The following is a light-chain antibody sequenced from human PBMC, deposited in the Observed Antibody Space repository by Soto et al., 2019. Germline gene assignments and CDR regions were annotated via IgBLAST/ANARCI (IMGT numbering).Light chain of an antibody. CDR3: MQALHTPYT. CDR1: QRLLHSNGNIY. V-gene: IGKV2-28*01. Sequence: DIVMTQSPPSLTVTPGEPASITCRSSQRLLHSNGNIYLDWYLQKPGQSPQLLIYLGSNRASGVPDRVTGSEAGTDFTLKISRVEAEDVGVYYCMQALHTPYTFGQGTKLEIK. CDR2: LGS. J-gene: IGKJ2*01.